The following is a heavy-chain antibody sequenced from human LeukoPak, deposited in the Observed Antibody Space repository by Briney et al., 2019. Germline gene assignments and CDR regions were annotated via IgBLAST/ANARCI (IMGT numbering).Heavy chain of an antibody. J-gene: IGHJ4*02. D-gene: IGHD4-17*01. V-gene: IGHV3-66*01. CDR1: GFTVSTNY. CDR3: ARGFRSVTTWGYFDY. Sequence: GGSLRLSCAASGFTVSTNYMSWVRQAPGKGLEWVSLIYSGGSTYYADSVKGRFTISRDNSKNTLYLQMNSLRAADTAVYYCARGFRSVTTWGYFDYWAREPWSPSPQ. CDR2: IYSGGST.